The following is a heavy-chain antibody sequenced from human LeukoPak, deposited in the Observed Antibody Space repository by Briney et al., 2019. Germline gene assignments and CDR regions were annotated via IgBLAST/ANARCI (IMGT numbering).Heavy chain of an antibody. CDR3: ARPPSYSYYYYYMDV. V-gene: IGHV3-20*04. CDR1: GFTFSSYS. CDR2: INWNGGST. J-gene: IGHJ6*03. D-gene: IGHD1-26*01. Sequence: GGSLRLSCAASGFTFSSYSMNWVRQAPGKGLEWVSGINWNGGSTGYADSVKGRFTISRDNAKNSLYLQMNSLRAEDTALYYCARPPSYSYYYYYMDVWGKGTTVTVSS.